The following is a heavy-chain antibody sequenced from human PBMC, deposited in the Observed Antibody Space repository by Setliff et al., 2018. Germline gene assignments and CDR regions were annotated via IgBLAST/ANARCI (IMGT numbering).Heavy chain of an antibody. Sequence: GASVKVSCKASGGTFSNYAVNWVRQAPGQGLEWMGGIIPFFRTANYARQFQGRVTIITDESTSTAYMELSSLRSEDTAVYYCARDGYPGTSWGQGTLVTVSS. J-gene: IGHJ5*02. CDR3: ARDGYPGTS. CDR1: GGTFSNYA. D-gene: IGHD2-2*03. CDR2: IIPFFRTA. V-gene: IGHV1-69*05.